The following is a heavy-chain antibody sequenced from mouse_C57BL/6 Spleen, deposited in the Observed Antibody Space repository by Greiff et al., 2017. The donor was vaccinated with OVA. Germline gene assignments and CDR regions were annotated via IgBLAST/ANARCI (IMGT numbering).Heavy chain of an antibody. CDR1: GYAFSSSW. Sequence: QVQLKESGPELVKPGASVKISCKASGYAFSSSWMNWVKQRPGKGLEWIGRIYPGDGDTNYNGKFKGKATLTADKSSSTAYMQLSSLTSEDSAVYFCAREDYYGSSPHYFDYWGQGTTLTVSS. J-gene: IGHJ2*01. D-gene: IGHD1-1*01. CDR3: AREDYYGSSPHYFDY. V-gene: IGHV1-82*01. CDR2: IYPGDGDT.